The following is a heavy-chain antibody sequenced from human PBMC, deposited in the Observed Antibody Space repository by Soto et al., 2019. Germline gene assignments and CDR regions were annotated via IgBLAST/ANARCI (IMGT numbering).Heavy chain of an antibody. Sequence: GGSLRLSCAASGFTFSSYSMNWVRQAPGKRLVWVSRIDRGGRTTTYADSVKGRFTISRDNAKNTLYLQMNGLRAEDTALYYCARWFTYGNFDYFDYWGQGTQVTVSS. CDR2: IDRGGRTT. CDR3: ARWFTYGNFDYFDY. CDR1: GFTFSSYS. D-gene: IGHD3-10*01. J-gene: IGHJ4*02. V-gene: IGHV3-74*01.